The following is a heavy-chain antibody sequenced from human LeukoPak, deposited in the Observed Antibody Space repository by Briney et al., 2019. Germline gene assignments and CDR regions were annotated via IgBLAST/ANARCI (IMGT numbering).Heavy chain of an antibody. D-gene: IGHD5-24*01. CDR3: ARAGYSVDAFDI. CDR2: IYSGGST. Sequence: GGSLRLSCAASGFTVSSYWIHWVRQAPGKGLEWVSVIYSGGSTYYADSVKGRFTISRDNAKNSLYLQMNSLRAEDTAVYYCARAGYSVDAFDIWGQGTMVTVSS. J-gene: IGHJ3*02. CDR1: GFTVSSYW. V-gene: IGHV3-66*01.